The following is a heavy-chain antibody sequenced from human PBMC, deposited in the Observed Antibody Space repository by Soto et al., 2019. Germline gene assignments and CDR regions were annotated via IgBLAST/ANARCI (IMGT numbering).Heavy chain of an antibody. CDR1: GYTFTSYA. CDR3: ARDAAVGLFDY. D-gene: IGHD1-26*01. Sequence: ASVKVSCKASGYTFTSYAIDWVRQAPGQRLEWMGWINAGNGNTKYSQKFQGRVTITRDTSASTAYMELRSLRSDDTAVYYCARDAAVGLFDYWGQGTLVTVSS. CDR2: INAGNGNT. V-gene: IGHV1-3*01. J-gene: IGHJ4*02.